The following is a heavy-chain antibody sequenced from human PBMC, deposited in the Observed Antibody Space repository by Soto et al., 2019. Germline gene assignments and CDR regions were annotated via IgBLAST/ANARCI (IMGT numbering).Heavy chain of an antibody. CDR1: GFMFDNYA. Sequence: EVRLLESGGGSVPPGASARLSCLTSGFMFDNYAMSWVRQSPARGLERVAAISGSGHATYYTQSVRGRFTISSDKSKKTVFLQLNNMRTEDTAIYYCAKGRYFDRSGGCAHYWGRGTLGTVS. J-gene: IGHJ4*02. D-gene: IGHD3-22*01. V-gene: IGHV3-23*01. CDR2: ISGSGHAT. CDR3: AKGRYFDRSGGCAHY.